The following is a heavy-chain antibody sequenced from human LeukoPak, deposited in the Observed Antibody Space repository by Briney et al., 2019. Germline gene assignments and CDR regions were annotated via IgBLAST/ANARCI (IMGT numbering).Heavy chain of an antibody. CDR3: ARHGRVSGWYY. CDR1: GGSISSYY. V-gene: IGHV4-59*08. J-gene: IGHJ4*02. CDR2: IYYSGST. D-gene: IGHD6-19*01. Sequence: PSETLSLTCTVSGGSISSYYWSWIRQPPGKGLEWIGYIYYSGSTNYNPSLKSRVTISVDTSKNQFSLKLSSVTAADTAVYCCARHGRVSGWYYWGQGTLVTVSS.